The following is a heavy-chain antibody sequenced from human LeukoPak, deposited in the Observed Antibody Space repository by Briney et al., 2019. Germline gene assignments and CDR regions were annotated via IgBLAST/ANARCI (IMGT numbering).Heavy chain of an antibody. CDR3: ARGMGDYNYYGSSGYLSFDY. CDR1: GYTFTSYG. D-gene: IGHD3-22*01. J-gene: IGHJ4*02. Sequence: EASVKVSCKASGYTFTSYGISWVRQAPGQGLEWMGWISAYNGNTNYAQKLQGRVTMTTDTSTSTAYMELRSLRSDDTAVYYCARGMGDYNYYGSSGYLSFDYWGQGTLVTVSS. CDR2: ISAYNGNT. V-gene: IGHV1-18*01.